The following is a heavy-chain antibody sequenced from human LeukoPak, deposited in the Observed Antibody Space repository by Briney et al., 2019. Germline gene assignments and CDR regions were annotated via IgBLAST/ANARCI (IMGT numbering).Heavy chain of an antibody. CDR3: ARVQPMLTSKPPFDY. CDR1: GASISSSRDY. CDR2: IYYTGVT. V-gene: IGHV4-39*07. D-gene: IGHD2-2*01. J-gene: IGHJ4*02. Sequence: SETLSLTCTVSGASISSSRDYWGWIRQPPGKGLEWIGSIYYTGVTYYNPSLKSRVTISIDMSKNQFSLKVNSVTAADPAVYYCARVQPMLTSKPPFDYWGQGTLVTVSS.